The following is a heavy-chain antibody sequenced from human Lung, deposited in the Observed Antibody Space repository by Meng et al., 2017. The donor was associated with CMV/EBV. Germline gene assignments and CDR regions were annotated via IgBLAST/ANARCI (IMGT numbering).Heavy chain of an antibody. D-gene: IGHD3-3*01. CDR3: ARIKYDFWGTNWFDP. CDR1: GLTFSSYS. Sequence: AGTLCLSCAVSGLTFSSYSMNWVRQAPGKGLEWVSYISMSSSDIYYADSVKGRFTISRDNVKKSLYLQMNSLRAEDTAVYYCARIKYDFWGTNWFDPLGQGXLVTVSS. V-gene: IGHV3-21*01. J-gene: IGHJ5*02. CDR2: ISMSSSDI.